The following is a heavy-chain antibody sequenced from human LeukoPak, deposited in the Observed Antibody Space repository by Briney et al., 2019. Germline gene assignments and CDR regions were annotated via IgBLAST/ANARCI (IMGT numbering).Heavy chain of an antibody. CDR1: GFTFSNYA. Sequence: GGSLRLSCAASGFTFSNYATSWVRQAPGKGLEWVSGISGSGGATYYADSVKGRFTISRDNSKNTLFLQMNSLRAEDTAVYYCAKAFSGWYSYYFDYWGQGTLVTVSS. J-gene: IGHJ4*02. CDR2: ISGSGGAT. D-gene: IGHD6-19*01. V-gene: IGHV3-23*01. CDR3: AKAFSGWYSYYFDY.